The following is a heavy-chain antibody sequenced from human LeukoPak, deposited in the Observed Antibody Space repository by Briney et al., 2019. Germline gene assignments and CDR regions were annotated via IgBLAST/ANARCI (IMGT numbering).Heavy chain of an antibody. D-gene: IGHD2-2*02. CDR2: FDPEDGET. CDR3: AREGYCSSTSCYTVSAFDI. V-gene: IGHV1-24*01. J-gene: IGHJ3*02. CDR1: GYTLTELS. Sequence: SVKVSCKVSGYTLTELSMHWVRQAPGKGLEWMGGFDPEDGETIYAQKFQGRVTMTEDTSTDTAYMELSSLRSEDTAVYYCAREGYCSSTSCYTVSAFDIWGQGTMVTVSS.